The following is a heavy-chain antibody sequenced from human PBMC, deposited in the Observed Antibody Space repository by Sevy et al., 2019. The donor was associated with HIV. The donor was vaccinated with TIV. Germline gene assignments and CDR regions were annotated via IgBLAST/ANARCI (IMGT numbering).Heavy chain of an antibody. D-gene: IGHD3-9*01. J-gene: IGHJ4*02. CDR2: LFPGNSDI. CDR3: ARGPLVNPVDYFDS. CDR1: GYRFASYW. Sequence: GESLKISCQTSGYRFASYWIAWVRQKPGIGLEWVATLFPGNSDIRHSPSFRGRVTASADKSISTTYLQWSSLEASDTGIYFCARGPLVNPVDYFDSWGPGTRVTVSS. V-gene: IGHV5-51*01.